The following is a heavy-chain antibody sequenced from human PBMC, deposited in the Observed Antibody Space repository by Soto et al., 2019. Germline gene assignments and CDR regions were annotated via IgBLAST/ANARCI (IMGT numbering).Heavy chain of an antibody. J-gene: IGHJ6*02. D-gene: IGHD6-13*01. CDR3: AASASSSWIYYYYYYGMDV. CDR2: ISAYNGNT. Sequence: ASVKVSCKASGYTFTSYGISWERQAPGQGLEWIGWISAYNGNTNYAQKFQDRVTITRDMSTSTAYMELRSLRSEDTAVYYCAASASSSWIYYYYYYGMDVWGQGTTVTVSS. V-gene: IGHV1-18*01. CDR1: GYTFTSYG.